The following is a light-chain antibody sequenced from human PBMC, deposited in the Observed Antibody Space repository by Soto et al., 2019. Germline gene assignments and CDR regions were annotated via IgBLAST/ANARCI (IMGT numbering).Light chain of an antibody. CDR1: QSIRSW. V-gene: IGKV1-5*03. CDR3: QKYDSYST. CDR2: KAS. Sequence: DIQMTQFPSTLSASVGDRVTITCRASQSIRSWLAWYQQKPGKAPNLLIYKASSLPSGVPSRFSGSGYGTEFTLTISSLQPDDIATYYCQKYDSYSTFGGGTKVQIK. J-gene: IGKJ4*01.